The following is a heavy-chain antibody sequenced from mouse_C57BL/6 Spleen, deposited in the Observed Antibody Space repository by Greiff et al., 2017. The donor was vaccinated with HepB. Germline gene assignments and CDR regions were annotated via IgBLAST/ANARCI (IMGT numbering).Heavy chain of an antibody. D-gene: IGHD1-1*01. CDR1: GYTFTDYE. J-gene: IGHJ4*01. CDR3: TYYGSSFYAMDY. V-gene: IGHV1-15*01. CDR2: IDPETGGT. Sequence: LQESGAELVRPGASVTLSCKASGYTFTDYEMHWVKQTPVHGLEWIGAIDPETGGTAYNQKFKGKAILTADKSSSTAYMELRSLTSEDSAVYYCTYYGSSFYAMDYWGQGTSVTVSS.